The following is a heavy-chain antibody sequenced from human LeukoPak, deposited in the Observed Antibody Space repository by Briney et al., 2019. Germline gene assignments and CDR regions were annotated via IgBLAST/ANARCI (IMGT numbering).Heavy chain of an antibody. CDR3: ARRSYSSSWYSQGSWFDP. D-gene: IGHD6-13*01. Sequence: SETLSLTCTVSGGSINSYYWGWIRQPPGKGLEWIGEINHSGSTNYNPSLKSRVTISVDTSKNQFSLKLSSVTAADTAVYYCARRSYSSSWYSQGSWFDPWGQGTLVTVSS. V-gene: IGHV4-34*01. CDR2: INHSGST. J-gene: IGHJ5*02. CDR1: GGSINSYY.